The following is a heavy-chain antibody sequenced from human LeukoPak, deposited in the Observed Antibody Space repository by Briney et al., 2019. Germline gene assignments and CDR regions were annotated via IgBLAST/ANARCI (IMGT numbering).Heavy chain of an antibody. V-gene: IGHV1-18*01. CDR1: VYTFTSYG. J-gene: IGHJ4*02. CDR3: ARDRLRYSSGWPSDY. Sequence: ASVKVSCKASVYTFTSYGISWVRQAPGQGLEWMGWISAYNGNTNYAQKLQGRVTMTTDTSTSTAYMELRSLRSDDTAVYYCARDRLRYSSGWPSDYWGQGTPVTVSS. CDR2: ISAYNGNT. D-gene: IGHD6-19*01.